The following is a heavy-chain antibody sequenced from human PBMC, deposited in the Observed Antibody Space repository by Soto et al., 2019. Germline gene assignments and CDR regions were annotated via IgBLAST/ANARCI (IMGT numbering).Heavy chain of an antibody. Sequence: QVQLVQSGAEVKKPGASVKVSCKASGYTFSDYYMHWVRQAPGQGLEWMGWINANSGGTTYAQKFQGRVTMTRDTSIMTAYMELSSLSSDDPAIYYCARLQIEVAGTNWGQGTLGTVSS. CDR3: ARLQIEVAGTN. V-gene: IGHV1-2*02. J-gene: IGHJ4*02. D-gene: IGHD6-19*01. CDR2: INANSGGT. CDR1: GYTFSDYY.